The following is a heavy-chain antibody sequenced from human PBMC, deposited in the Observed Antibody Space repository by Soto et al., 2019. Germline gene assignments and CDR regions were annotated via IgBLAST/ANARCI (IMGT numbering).Heavy chain of an antibody. J-gene: IGHJ4*02. CDR3: ARDHSYDTVTTAPLCY. D-gene: IGHD4-4*01. CDR1: GGTFSSYA. Sequence: SVKVSCKASGGTFSSYAISWVRQAPGQGLEWMGGIIPIFGTANYAQKFQGRVTITADKSTSTAYMELSRLRSEDTAVYYCARDHSYDTVTTAPLCYWGQGTLVTVSS. V-gene: IGHV1-69*06. CDR2: IIPIFGTA.